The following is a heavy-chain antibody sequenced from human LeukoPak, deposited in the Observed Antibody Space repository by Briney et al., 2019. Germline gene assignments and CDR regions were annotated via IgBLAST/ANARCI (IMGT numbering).Heavy chain of an antibody. CDR2: ISHGGNT. D-gene: IGHD2-2*01. CDR3: ARRYCSATSCSYGFDF. V-gene: IGHV4-34*01. J-gene: IGHJ3*01. Sequence: PSETLSLTCAVYGGSFSGYYWTWIRQPPGKGLEWIGEISHGGNTNYNPSLESRVTISIDTSKSQFSLNLTSVTAADTAVYFCARRYCSATSCSYGFDFWDRGTMVTVSS. CDR1: GGSFSGYY.